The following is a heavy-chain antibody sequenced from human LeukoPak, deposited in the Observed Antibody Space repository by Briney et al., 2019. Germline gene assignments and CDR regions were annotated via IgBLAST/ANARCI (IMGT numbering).Heavy chain of an antibody. Sequence: SETLSLTCTVSGGSISSGYYWGWIRQPPGKGLEWIGSIYHSGSTNYNPSLKSRVTMSVDTSKNQFSLKLSSVTAADTAVYYCARGAGTRDFDYWGQGTLVTVSS. V-gene: IGHV4-38-2*02. CDR3: ARGAGTRDFDY. CDR1: GGSISSGYY. J-gene: IGHJ4*02. D-gene: IGHD6-13*01. CDR2: IYHSGST.